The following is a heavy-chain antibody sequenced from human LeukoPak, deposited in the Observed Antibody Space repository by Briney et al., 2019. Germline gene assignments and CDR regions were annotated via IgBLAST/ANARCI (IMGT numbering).Heavy chain of an antibody. CDR2: INPNSGGT. V-gene: IGHV1-2*02. CDR3: AGSLGYCTSNVCYLKY. J-gene: IGHJ4*02. CDR1: GYTFTCYY. D-gene: IGHD2-8*01. Sequence: ASVKVSCKASGYTFTCYYMHWVRQAPGQGLEWMGWINPNSGGTNYAQKFQGRVTMTRDTSISTAYMELSRLRSDDTAVYYCAGSLGYCTSNVCYLKYWGQGTLVTVSS.